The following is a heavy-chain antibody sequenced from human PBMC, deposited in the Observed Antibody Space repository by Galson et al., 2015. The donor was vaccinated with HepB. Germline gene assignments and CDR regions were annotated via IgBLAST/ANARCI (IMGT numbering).Heavy chain of an antibody. CDR3: ARDQGDQRELQIFDF. V-gene: IGHV3-30-3*01. CDR1: GFTFRSHA. J-gene: IGHJ4*02. D-gene: IGHD1-7*01. Sequence: SLRLSCAASGFTFRSHAMHWVRQAPGKGLEWVAVVPFDGTSENYADSVRGRFTISRDNSKNTLYLQMSSLGPEDTAVYYCARDQGDQRELQIFDFWGQGTPVTVSS. CDR2: VPFDGTSE.